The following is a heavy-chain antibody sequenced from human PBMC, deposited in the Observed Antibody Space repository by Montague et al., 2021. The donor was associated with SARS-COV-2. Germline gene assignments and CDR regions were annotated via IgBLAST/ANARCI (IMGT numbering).Heavy chain of an antibody. J-gene: IGHJ4*02. CDR3: AHRLPAVAAFDD. CDR1: CFSLSTRTVG. Sequence: ALVKPTQTLTLTCTFSCFSLSTRTVGVGWIRQLLGKALEWLALIYWDDDKRYSPSLKSRLTITKVTSKNQVVLTMTNMDPVDTATYYCAHRLPAVAAFDDGGQGTLNTVAS. V-gene: IGHV2-5*02. D-gene: IGHD6-13*01. CDR2: IYWDDDK.